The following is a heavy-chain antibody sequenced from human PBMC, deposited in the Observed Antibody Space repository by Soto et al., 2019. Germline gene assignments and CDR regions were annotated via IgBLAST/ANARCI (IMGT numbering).Heavy chain of an antibody. V-gene: IGHV1-8*01. CDR1: GYTFTSYD. Sequence: QVQLVQSGAEVKKPEASVKVSCKASGYTFTSYDINWVRQATGQGLEWMGWMNPNSGNTGYAQKFQGRVTMTRNTSISTAYMELSSLRSEDTAVYYCARATTDRISTSCLTGVDYWGQGPLVTVSS. D-gene: IGHD2-2*01. CDR2: MNPNSGNT. J-gene: IGHJ4*02. CDR3: ARATTDRISTSCLTGVDY.